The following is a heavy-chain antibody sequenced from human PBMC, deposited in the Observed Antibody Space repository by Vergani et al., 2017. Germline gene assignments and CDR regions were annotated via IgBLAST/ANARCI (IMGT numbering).Heavy chain of an antibody. Sequence: VELLESGGGLVKPGGSLRLSCAASGFTFDDYAMHWVRQAPGKGLEWVSGINWNSDSIAYADSVKGRFTISRDNAKNSLYLQMNSLRAEDTALYYCVKDIAASGNYWYFDLWGRGTLVTVSS. V-gene: IGHV3-9*01. J-gene: IGHJ2*01. CDR2: INWNSDSI. D-gene: IGHD6-13*01. CDR1: GFTFDDYA. CDR3: VKDIAASGNYWYFDL.